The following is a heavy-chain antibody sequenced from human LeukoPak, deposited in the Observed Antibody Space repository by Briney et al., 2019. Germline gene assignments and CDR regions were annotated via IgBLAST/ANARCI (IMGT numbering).Heavy chain of an antibody. CDR1: GFTFSDYY. J-gene: IGHJ6*03. D-gene: IGHD6-19*01. CDR2: ISSSGSTI. CDR3: ARAEYSSGWWDYYYYYMDV. V-gene: IGHV3-11*04. Sequence: GGSLRLSCAASGFTFSDYYMSWIRQAPGKGLEWVSYISSSGSTIYYADSVKGRFTISRDNAKNSLYLQMNSLRAEDTAVYYCARAEYSSGWWDYYYYYMDVWGKGTTVTVSS.